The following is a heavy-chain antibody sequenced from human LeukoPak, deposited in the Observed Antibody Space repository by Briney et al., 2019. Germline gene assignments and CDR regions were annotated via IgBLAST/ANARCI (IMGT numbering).Heavy chain of an antibody. CDR1: GYTLTELS. D-gene: IGHD6-19*01. V-gene: IGHV1-46*01. CDR2: INPSGGST. J-gene: IGHJ4*02. CDR3: ARFAVHRRITVAGQFGLDY. Sequence: ASVKVSCKVSGYTLTELSMHWVRQAPGKGLEWMGIINPSGGSTNYAQKFQGRVTMTRDTSTSTVYMELSSLRSDDTAVYYCARFAVHRRITVAGQFGLDYWGQGTLVTVSS.